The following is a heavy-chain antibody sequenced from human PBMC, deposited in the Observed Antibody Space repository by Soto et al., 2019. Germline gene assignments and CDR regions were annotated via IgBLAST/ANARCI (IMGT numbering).Heavy chain of an antibody. V-gene: IGHV3-72*01. CDR2: IKNKDNRYTT. Sequence: GGSLRLSCEASGFTFSDHYMDWVRQAPGKGLEWVGRIKNKDNRYTTEYAPSVKGRFTISRDDSKNSLYLQMSSLKAEDTALYYCARVRLGATTRYFDYWGRGTLVTVSS. CDR1: GFTFSDHY. CDR3: ARVRLGATTRYFDY. D-gene: IGHD1-26*01. J-gene: IGHJ4*02.